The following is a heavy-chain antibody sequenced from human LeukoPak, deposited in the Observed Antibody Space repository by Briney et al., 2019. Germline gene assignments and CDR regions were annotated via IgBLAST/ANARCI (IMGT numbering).Heavy chain of an antibody. CDR3: ARRIAARIDY. J-gene: IGHJ4*02. CDR2: INHSGST. V-gene: IGHV4-34*01. CDR1: GGSFSGYY. Sequence: PSETLSLTCAVYGGSFSGYYWSWIRQPPGKGLEWIGEINHSGSTNYNPSLKSRVTISVDTSKNQFSLKLSSVTAADTAVYYCARRIAARIDYWGQGTLVTVSS. D-gene: IGHD6-6*01.